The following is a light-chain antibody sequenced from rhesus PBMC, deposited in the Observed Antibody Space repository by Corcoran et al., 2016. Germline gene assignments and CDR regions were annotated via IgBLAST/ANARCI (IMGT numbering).Light chain of an antibody. CDR1: QDISSH. J-gene: IGKJ4*01. CDR2: FPS. Sequence: DIQMTQSPSALSASVGDTVTITCRASQDISSHLAWYQQKPGKAPKPLIYFPSNLQSGVPSRFSGSGSGKDFTLTISSLQPEDFAVYYCQQRNSYPPTFGGGTKVEIK. CDR3: QQRNSYPPT. V-gene: IGKV1S14*01.